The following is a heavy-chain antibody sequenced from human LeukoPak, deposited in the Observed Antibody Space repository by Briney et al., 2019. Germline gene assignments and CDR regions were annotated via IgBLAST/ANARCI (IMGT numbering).Heavy chain of an antibody. CDR1: GGTFSSYA. J-gene: IGHJ4*02. CDR2: IIPIFGTA. D-gene: IGHD3-9*01. Sequence: SVKVSCKASGGTFSSYAISWVRQAPGQGLEWMGGIIPIFGTANYAQKFQGRVTITTDESTSTAYMELSSLRSEDTAVYYCASSPRGYFDWLLHFGYWGQGTLVTVSS. CDR3: ASSPRGYFDWLLHFGY. V-gene: IGHV1-69*05.